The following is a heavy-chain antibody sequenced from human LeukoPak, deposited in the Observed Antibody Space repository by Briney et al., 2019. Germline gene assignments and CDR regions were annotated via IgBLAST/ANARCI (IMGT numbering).Heavy chain of an antibody. CDR1: GFTFSSYS. V-gene: IGHV3-21*01. J-gene: IGHJ4*02. CDR3: ARDHILTGYYGGFDY. D-gene: IGHD3-9*01. Sequence: PGGSLRLSCAASGFTFSSYSMNWVRQAPGKGLGWVSSISSSSSYIYYADSVKGRFTISRDNAKNSLYLQMNSLRAEDTAVYYCARDHILTGYYGGFDYWGQGTLVTVSS. CDR2: ISSSSSYI.